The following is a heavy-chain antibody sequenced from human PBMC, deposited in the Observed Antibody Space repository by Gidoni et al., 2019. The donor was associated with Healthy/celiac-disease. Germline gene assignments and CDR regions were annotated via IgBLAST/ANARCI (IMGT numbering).Heavy chain of an antibody. D-gene: IGHD3-10*01. Sequence: EVQLVESGGGLVQPGGSLRLSCAASGFTFSSYWRNWVRQAPGKGLEWVANIKQDGSEKYYVDSVKGRFTISRDNAKNSLYLQMNSLRAEDTAVYYCAREANYYGSGSYSDYWGQGTLVTVSS. CDR1: GFTFSSYW. J-gene: IGHJ4*02. CDR3: AREANYYGSGSYSDY. V-gene: IGHV3-7*03. CDR2: IKQDGSEK.